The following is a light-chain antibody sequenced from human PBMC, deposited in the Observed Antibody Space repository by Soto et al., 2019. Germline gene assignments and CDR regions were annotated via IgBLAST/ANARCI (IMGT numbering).Light chain of an antibody. CDR1: QSVNSN. CDR2: DES. J-gene: IGKJ1*01. V-gene: IGKV3-15*01. CDR3: QQSNNWPKT. Sequence: EIVMTQSPATLSVSPGETATLSCRASQSVNSNLAWYQQKTGQAPRLLISDESTRAAGLPARFSGSGSGTEFTLTISSLQSEDFAVYFCQQSNNWPKTFGQGTKVEIK.